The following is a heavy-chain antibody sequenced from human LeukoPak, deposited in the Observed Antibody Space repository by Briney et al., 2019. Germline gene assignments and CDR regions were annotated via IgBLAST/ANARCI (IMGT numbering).Heavy chain of an antibody. D-gene: IGHD4-17*01. CDR3: ARYTVTTRYYFDY. Sequence: PSETLSLTCAVYGGSFSGYYWSWIRQPPGKGLEWIGEINHSGSTNYSPSLKSRVTISVDTSKNQFSLKLSSVTAADTAVYYCARYTVTTRYYFDYWGQGTLVTVSS. CDR2: INHSGST. J-gene: IGHJ4*02. V-gene: IGHV4-34*01. CDR1: GGSFSGYY.